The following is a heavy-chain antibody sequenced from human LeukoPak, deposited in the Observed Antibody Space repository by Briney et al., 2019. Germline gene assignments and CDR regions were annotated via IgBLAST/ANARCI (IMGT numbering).Heavy chain of an antibody. D-gene: IGHD3-22*01. CDR2: INHSGST. CDR1: RFTFSNYA. V-gene: IGHV4-34*01. CDR3: ARYPHYYDSSGYYYFDY. J-gene: IGHJ4*02. Sequence: TGGSLRLSCAASRFTFSNYAMSWVRQPPGKGLEWIGEINHSGSTNYNPSLKSRVTISVDTSKNQFSLKLSSVTAADTAVYYCARYPHYYDSSGYYYFDYWGQGTLVTVSS.